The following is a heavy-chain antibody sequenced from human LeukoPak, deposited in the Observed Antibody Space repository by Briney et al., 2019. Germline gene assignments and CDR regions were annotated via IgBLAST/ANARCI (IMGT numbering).Heavy chain of an antibody. V-gene: IGHV5-51*01. J-gene: IGHJ4*02. CDR1: GYSYSDFW. Sequence: GESLKISCKTPGYSYSDFWIGWVRQRPGKGLEWMGIIYPADSDTRYSPSFEGQVAISSDKSITTAYLQWGSLRASGTAMYYCAIGNKIAGSPDYWGQGTLVTVS. CDR3: AIGNKIAGSPDY. CDR2: IYPADSDT. D-gene: IGHD3-10*01.